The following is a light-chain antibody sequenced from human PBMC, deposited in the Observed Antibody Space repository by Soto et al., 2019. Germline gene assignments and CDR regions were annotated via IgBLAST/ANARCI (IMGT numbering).Light chain of an antibody. CDR3: CSYAGSDTWA. V-gene: IGLV2-23*02. Sequence: QSVLTQPASVSGSPGQSITISCTGTRSDVGNYNLVSWYQQHPGKAPKLVLYEVNKRPSGVSNRFSGSKSGNTASLTISGLQAEDEADYYCCSYAGSDTWAFGGGTKLTVL. J-gene: IGLJ3*02. CDR2: EVN. CDR1: RSDVGNYNL.